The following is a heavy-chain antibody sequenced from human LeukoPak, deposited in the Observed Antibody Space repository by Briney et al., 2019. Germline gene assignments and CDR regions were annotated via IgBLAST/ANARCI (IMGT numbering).Heavy chain of an antibody. J-gene: IGHJ5*02. V-gene: IGHV4-59*01. Sequence: SETLSLTCTVSGGTISSYYWSWIRQPPGKGLEWIGYIYYSGSTNYNPSLKSRVTISVDTSKNQFSLKLSSVTAADTAVHYCARDNGWFDPWGQGTLVTVSS. CDR2: IYYSGST. CDR1: GGTISSYY. CDR3: ARDNGWFDP. D-gene: IGHD2-8*01.